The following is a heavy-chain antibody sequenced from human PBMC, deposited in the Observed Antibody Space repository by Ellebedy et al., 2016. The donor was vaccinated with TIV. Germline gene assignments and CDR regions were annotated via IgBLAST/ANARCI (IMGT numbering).Heavy chain of an antibody. CDR3: ARQWLGGEIDY. D-gene: IGHD6-19*01. CDR1: GYTFTSYG. CDR2: ISAYNGNT. J-gene: IGHJ4*02. V-gene: IGHV1-18*04. Sequence: ASVKVSXXASGYTFTSYGISWVRQAPGQGLEWMGWISAYNGNTNYAQKLQGRVTMTTDTSTSTAYMELRSLRSDDTAAYYCARQWLGGEIDYWGQGTPVTVSS.